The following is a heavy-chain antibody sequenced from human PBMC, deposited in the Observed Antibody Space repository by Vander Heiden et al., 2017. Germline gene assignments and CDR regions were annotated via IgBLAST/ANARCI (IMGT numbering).Heavy chain of an antibody. CDR2: IFSNGDT. J-gene: IGHJ5*02. CDR1: GGPVYRFSYY. Sequence: QLQLQESGPGLVKPSETLSLTCTVSGGPVYRFSYYWGWIRQPPGEGLEWIGYIFSNGDTYYNPSLESRVTISVDTSKNQFSLKLSSVTAADTAVYYCARQTYRSFAPWGQGVLVTVSS. D-gene: IGHD3-16*02. CDR3: ARQTYRSFAP. V-gene: IGHV4-39*01.